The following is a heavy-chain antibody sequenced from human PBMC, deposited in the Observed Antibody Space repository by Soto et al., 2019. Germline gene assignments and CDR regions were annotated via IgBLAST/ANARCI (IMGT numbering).Heavy chain of an antibody. CDR1: GYTFTGYY. Sequence: ASVKVSCKASGYTFTGYYMHWVRQAPGQGLEWMGWINPNSGGTNYAQKFQGRVTMTRDTSISTAYMELSRLRSDDTAVYYCARAMVVDATDKWFDPWGQGTLVTVSS. J-gene: IGHJ5*02. D-gene: IGHD2-15*01. V-gene: IGHV1-2*02. CDR3: ARAMVVDATDKWFDP. CDR2: INPNSGGT.